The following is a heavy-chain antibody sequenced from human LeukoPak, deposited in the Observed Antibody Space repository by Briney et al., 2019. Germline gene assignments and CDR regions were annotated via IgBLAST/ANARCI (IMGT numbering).Heavy chain of an antibody. CDR3: SLVVVVPAAITDY. D-gene: IGHD2-2*02. J-gene: IGHJ4*02. CDR1: GGSINSQY. Sequence: PSETLSLTCTVSGGSINSQYWSWIRQPAGKGLEWIGRMYTNGESDYNPSLKSRVTISVDTSKNQFSLKLSSVTAADTAVYYCSLVVVVPAAITDYWGQGTLVTVSS. V-gene: IGHV4-4*07. CDR2: MYTNGES.